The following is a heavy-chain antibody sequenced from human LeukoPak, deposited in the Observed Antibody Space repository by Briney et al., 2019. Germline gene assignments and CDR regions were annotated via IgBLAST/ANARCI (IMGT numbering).Heavy chain of an antibody. CDR1: GCSISSYY. CDR2: IYYSGST. V-gene: IGHV4-59*01. CDR3: ARDRAEPGYSSSWQPYYCFYGMDV. Sequence: SETLSLTCTVAGCSISSYYWIWIRQPPGNGLKWIGYIYYSGSTNYNPSLKSRVTISVDTSRNQFSLKLSSATAADTAVYYCARDRAEPGYSSSWQPYYCFYGMDVWGQGTTVTVSS. D-gene: IGHD6-13*01. J-gene: IGHJ6*02.